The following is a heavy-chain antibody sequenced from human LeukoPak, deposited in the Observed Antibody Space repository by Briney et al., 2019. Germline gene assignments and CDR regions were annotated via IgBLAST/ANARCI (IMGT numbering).Heavy chain of an antibody. CDR2: ISSSSSII. CDR3: ARARGYSYGYSDY. Sequence: GGSLRLSCAASGFTFSSYSMNWVRQAPGKGLEWVSYISSSSSIIDYADSVRGRFTISRDNAKNSLYLQMNSLRAEDTAVYYCARARGYSYGYSDYWGQGTLVTVSS. CDR1: GFTFSSYS. D-gene: IGHD5-18*01. V-gene: IGHV3-48*01. J-gene: IGHJ4*02.